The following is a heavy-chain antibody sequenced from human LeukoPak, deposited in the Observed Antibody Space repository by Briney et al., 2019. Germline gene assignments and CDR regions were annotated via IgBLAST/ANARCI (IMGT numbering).Heavy chain of an antibody. CDR2: ISGSGGST. Sequence: PGGSLRLSCAASGFTFSSYGMHWVRQAPGKGLEWVSAISGSGGSTYYADSVKGRFTISRDNSKNTLYLQMNSLRAEDTAVYYCAKDNYCSGGSCYGAFDYWGQGTLVTASS. CDR3: AKDNYCSGGSCYGAFDY. J-gene: IGHJ4*02. V-gene: IGHV3-23*01. D-gene: IGHD2-15*01. CDR1: GFTFSSYG.